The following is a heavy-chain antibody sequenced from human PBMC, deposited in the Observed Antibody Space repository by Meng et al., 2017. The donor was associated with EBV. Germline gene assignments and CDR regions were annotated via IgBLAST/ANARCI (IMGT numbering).Heavy chain of an antibody. Sequence: QVQLQESGPGLVKPSETLSLTCTCSGGSVNNESYYWGWNRQPPGKGLEYIGYNYYTGSTNYNSSLKSRVTISLDKSKNQFSLKLTSLTAADTAIYYCARGDYTNYPRWFDPWGQGTLVTVSS. V-gene: IGHV4-61*01. J-gene: IGHJ5*02. CDR3: ARGDYTNYPRWFDP. CDR2: NYYTGST. D-gene: IGHD4-11*01. CDR1: GGSVNNESYY.